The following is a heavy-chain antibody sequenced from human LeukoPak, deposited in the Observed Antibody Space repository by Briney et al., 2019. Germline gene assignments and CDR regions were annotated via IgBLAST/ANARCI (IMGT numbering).Heavy chain of an antibody. V-gene: IGHV3-30*02. J-gene: IGHJ4*02. CDR2: IRYDGSNK. D-gene: IGHD6-19*01. CDR3: AKDLAWAVGYYFDY. CDR1: GFTFSNYG. Sequence: GGSLRLSCAASGFTFSNYGMHWVRQAPGKGLEWVAFIRYDGSNKYYADSVKGRFTISRDNSKNTLYLQMNSLRAEDTAVYYCAKDLAWAVGYYFDYWGQGTLVTVSS.